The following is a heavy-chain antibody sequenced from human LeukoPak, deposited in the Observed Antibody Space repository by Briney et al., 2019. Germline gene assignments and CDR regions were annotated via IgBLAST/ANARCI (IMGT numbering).Heavy chain of an antibody. CDR1: GFTFSSYE. J-gene: IGHJ4*02. V-gene: IGHV3-48*03. D-gene: IGHD3-9*01. Sequence: GGSLRLSCAASGFTFSSYELNWVRQAPGKGLEWVSYISSDGASIYYADSVKGRFTISRDNAKNSLFLQMYGLRDEDTSVYYCARGKNGVGGYDILIDYWGQGTLVTVSS. CDR2: ISSDGASI. CDR3: ARGKNGVGGYDILIDY.